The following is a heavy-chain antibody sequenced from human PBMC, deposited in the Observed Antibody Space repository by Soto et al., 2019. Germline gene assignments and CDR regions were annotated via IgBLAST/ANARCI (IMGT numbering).Heavy chain of an antibody. Sequence: PGGSLRLSCAASGFTLSSYAMHWVRKAPGKGLEWVAVISYDGSNKYYADSVKGRFTISRDNSKNTLYLQMNSLRAEDTAVYYCARDVESGSSQYYYYYYGMDVWGQGTTVTVSS. CDR2: ISYDGSNK. CDR3: ARDVESGSSQYYYYYYGMDV. CDR1: GFTLSSYA. J-gene: IGHJ6*02. V-gene: IGHV3-30-3*01. D-gene: IGHD1-26*01.